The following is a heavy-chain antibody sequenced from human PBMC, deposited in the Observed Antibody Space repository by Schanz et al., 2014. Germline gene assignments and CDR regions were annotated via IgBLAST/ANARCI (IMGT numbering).Heavy chain of an antibody. CDR3: AKGRFGELSAFDI. D-gene: IGHD3-10*01. CDR2: ISSSSSTI. J-gene: IGHJ3*02. Sequence: EVQLVESGGGLVKPGGSLRLSCLASGFTFSSYAMSWVRQAPGKGLEWVAYISSSSSTIHYADSVKGRFTISRDNAKNSLYLQMDSLRAEDTAVYYCAKGRFGELSAFDIWGQGTMVTVSS. V-gene: IGHV3-48*01. CDR1: GFTFSSYA.